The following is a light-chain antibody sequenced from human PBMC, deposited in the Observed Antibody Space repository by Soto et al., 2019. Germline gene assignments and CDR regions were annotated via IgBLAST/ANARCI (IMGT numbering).Light chain of an antibody. V-gene: IGKV3-11*01. CDR1: PSVSNS. CDR2: DAS. J-gene: IGKJ4*01. CDR3: QQRNKWPPVT. Sequence: ESVLTQSPATLALPAGERATLSCRASPSVSNSFACCQHKPGQAPRLLIYDASNRATGVPTRFSGSGSGTDFTLTISRLEPEDFAVYYCQQRNKWPPVTFGGGTSVEIK.